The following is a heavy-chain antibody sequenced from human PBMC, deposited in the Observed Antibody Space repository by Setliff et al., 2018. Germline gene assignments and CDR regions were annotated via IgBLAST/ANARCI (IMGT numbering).Heavy chain of an antibody. CDR3: RLTLPYDYDSSGSLWFMDV. J-gene: IGHJ6*03. V-gene: IGHV3-33*01. Sequence: GGSLRLSCAASGFTFSSYGMHWVRQAPGKGLEWVAVIWYDGSNKYHADSVKGRFTISRDNSKNTLYLQMNSLKTEDTAVYYCRLTLPYDYDSSGSLWFMDVWGKGTTVTVSS. D-gene: IGHD3-22*01. CDR2: IWYDGSNK. CDR1: GFTFSSYG.